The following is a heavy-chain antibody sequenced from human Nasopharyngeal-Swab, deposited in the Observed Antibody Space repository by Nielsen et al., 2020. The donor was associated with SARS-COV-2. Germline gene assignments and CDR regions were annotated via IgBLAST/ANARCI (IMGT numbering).Heavy chain of an antibody. Sequence: GESLRLSCAASGFTFSSYEMNWVRQAPGKGLEWVSYISGSGSTIYYAESVKGRFTISRDNAKNALYLQMNSLRAEDTAVYYCARGDDSSGFSITLDYWGQGTLVTVSS. V-gene: IGHV3-48*03. J-gene: IGHJ4*02. D-gene: IGHD3-22*01. CDR2: ISGSGSTI. CDR1: GFTFSSYE. CDR3: ARGDDSSGFSITLDY.